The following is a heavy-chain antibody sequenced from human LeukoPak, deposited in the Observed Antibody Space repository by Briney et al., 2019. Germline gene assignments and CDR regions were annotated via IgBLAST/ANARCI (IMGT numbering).Heavy chain of an antibody. Sequence: PSETLSLTCTVSGGSISSSSYYWGWIRQPPGKGLEWIGYIYYSGSTNYNPSLKSRVTISVDTSKNLFSLKVNSVTAADTAVYYCARSYSSVHGMDVWGQGTTVIVSS. J-gene: IGHJ6*02. CDR2: IYYSGST. D-gene: IGHD6-19*01. CDR1: GGSISSSSYY. V-gene: IGHV4-61*05. CDR3: ARSYSSVHGMDV.